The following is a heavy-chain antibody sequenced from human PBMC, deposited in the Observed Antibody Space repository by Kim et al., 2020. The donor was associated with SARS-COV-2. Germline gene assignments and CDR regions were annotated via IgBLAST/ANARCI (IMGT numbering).Heavy chain of an antibody. V-gene: IGHV4-39*01. CDR2: IYYSGST. J-gene: IGHJ4*02. CDR3: ARLGAITLVRGGVGVVEY. CDR1: GGSISSSSYY. Sequence: SETLSLTCTVSGGSISSSSYYWGWIRQPPGKGLEWIASIYYSGSTYYKSSLMSRVTISLDTSKNQFSLKLNSVTAADTAVYYCARLGAITLVRGGVGVVEYWGQGTLVTVSS. D-gene: IGHD3-10*01.